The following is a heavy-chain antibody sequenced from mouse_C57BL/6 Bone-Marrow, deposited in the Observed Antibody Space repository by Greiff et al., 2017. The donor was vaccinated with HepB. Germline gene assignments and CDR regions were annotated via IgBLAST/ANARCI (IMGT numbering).Heavy chain of an antibody. J-gene: IGHJ1*03. Sequence: EVKLLESGPELVKPGASVKISCKASGYSFTDYNMNWVKQSNGKSLEWIGIINPNYGTTSYNQKFKGKATLTVDQSSSTAYMQLNSLTSEDSAVYYWSRRITTVVPLYFDVWGTGTTVTVSS. CDR2: INPNYGTT. V-gene: IGHV1-39*01. CDR3: SRRITTVVPLYFDV. D-gene: IGHD1-1*01. CDR1: GYSFTDYN.